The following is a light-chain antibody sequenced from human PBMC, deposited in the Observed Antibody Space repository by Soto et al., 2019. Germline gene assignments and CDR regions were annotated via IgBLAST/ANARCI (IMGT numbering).Light chain of an antibody. J-gene: IGKJ4*01. V-gene: IGKV3D-20*02. CDR2: DAS. Sequence: EIVLTQSPGTLSLSPGERATLSCRASQSVSSSYLAWYQQKPGQAPRLLIYDASKRATGIPARFSGSGSGTDFTLTISSLEPEDFAVYYCQQRSNWPLTFGGGTRWIS. CDR3: QQRSNWPLT. CDR1: QSVSSSY.